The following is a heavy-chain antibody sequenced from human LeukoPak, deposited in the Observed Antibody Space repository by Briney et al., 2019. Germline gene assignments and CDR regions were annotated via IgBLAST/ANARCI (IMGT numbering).Heavy chain of an antibody. CDR1: GFTFSSYS. CDR2: ISSGSSYI. V-gene: IGHV3-21*01. J-gene: IGHJ4*02. Sequence: KPGGSLRLSCAASGFTFSSYSMNWVRQAPGKGLEWVSSISSGSSYIYYADSVKGRFTISRDNAKNSLYLQMNSLRAEDTAVYYCARDKPRKQQLDSGYWGQGTLVTVSS. CDR3: ARDKPRKQQLDSGY. D-gene: IGHD6-13*01.